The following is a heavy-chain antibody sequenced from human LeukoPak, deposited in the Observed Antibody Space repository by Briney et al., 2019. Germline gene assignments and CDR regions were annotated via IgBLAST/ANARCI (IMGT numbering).Heavy chain of an antibody. CDR2: INTDGSST. CDR1: GFTFRTYW. Sequence: GGSLRLSCTASGFTFRTYWMHWVRQAPGKGVVWVSRINTDGSSTTYADSVKGRFTISRDNAKNTLYLQMNSLRAEDTAVYYCTRDYSSCPDYWGQGTLVTVSS. CDR3: TRDYSSCPDY. D-gene: IGHD6-13*01. J-gene: IGHJ4*02. V-gene: IGHV3-74*01.